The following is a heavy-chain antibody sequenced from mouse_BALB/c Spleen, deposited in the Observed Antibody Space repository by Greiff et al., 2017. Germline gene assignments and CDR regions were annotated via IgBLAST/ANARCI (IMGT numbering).Heavy chain of an antibody. CDR1: GFSLTSYG. CDR2: IWGDGST. Sequence: QVQLQQSGPGLVQPSQSLSITCTVSGFSLTSYGVHWVRQSPGKGLEWLGVIWGDGSTNYHSALISRLSISKDNSKSQVFLKLNSLQTDDTATYYCAKPENYRYDVDYYAMDYWGQGTSVTVSS. V-gene: IGHV2-3*01. J-gene: IGHJ4*01. D-gene: IGHD2-14*01. CDR3: AKPENYRYDVDYYAMDY.